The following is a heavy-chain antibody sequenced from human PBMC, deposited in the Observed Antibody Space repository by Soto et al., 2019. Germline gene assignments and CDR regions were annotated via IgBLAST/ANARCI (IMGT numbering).Heavy chain of an antibody. CDR1: GYTFTAHY. CDR3: AREVVGNYYGMDA. J-gene: IGHJ6*01. Sequence: QVQLVQSGAEVKKPGASMKLSCEASGYTFTAHYIHWVRQGPAQGPEWMGVINDGSGRITYAQKFQDGVTMIRDTFTSTVYMELSSLRSENTALYYCAREVVGNYYGMDAWSQGTTVTVSS. D-gene: IGHD3-22*01. V-gene: IGHV1-46*01. CDR2: INDGSGRI.